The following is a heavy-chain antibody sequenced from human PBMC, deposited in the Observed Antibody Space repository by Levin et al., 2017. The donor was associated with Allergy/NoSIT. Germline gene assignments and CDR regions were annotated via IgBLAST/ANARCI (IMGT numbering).Heavy chain of an antibody. Sequence: QAGGSLRLSCSASGFTFSSYAMYWVRQAPGKRLEYVSAINTNGINTYYTDSVNGRFTISRDNSENTLFLQMSSLRPDDTAVYYCVKGLTTIVRGGFDYWGQGTLATVSS. CDR1: GFTFSSYA. CDR3: VKGLTTIVRGGFDY. J-gene: IGHJ4*02. D-gene: IGHD3-10*01. CDR2: INTNGINT. V-gene: IGHV3-64D*06.